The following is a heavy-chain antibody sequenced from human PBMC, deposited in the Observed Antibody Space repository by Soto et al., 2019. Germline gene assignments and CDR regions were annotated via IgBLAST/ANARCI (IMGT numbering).Heavy chain of an antibody. CDR2: ISGSGGST. V-gene: IGHV3-23*01. CDR1: GFTFGSYA. CDR3: AKFYTSVVAATFAYFDY. J-gene: IGHJ4*02. D-gene: IGHD2-15*01. Sequence: SGGSLRLSCAASGFTFGSYAMSWVRQAPGKGLEWVSAISGSGGSTYYADSVKGRFTISRDNSKNTLYLQMNSLRAEDTAVYYCAKFYTSVVAATFAYFDYWGQGTLVTVSS.